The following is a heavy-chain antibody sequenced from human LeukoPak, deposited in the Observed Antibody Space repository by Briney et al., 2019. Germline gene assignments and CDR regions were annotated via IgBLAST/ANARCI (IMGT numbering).Heavy chain of an antibody. CDR2: TSSSSSYI. J-gene: IGHJ6*02. D-gene: IGHD3-3*01. V-gene: IGHV3-21*01. Sequence: PGGSLRLSCAASGFTFSSYSMNWVRQAPGKGLEWVSSTSSSSSYIYYADSVKGRFTISRDNAKNSLYLQMNSLRAEDTAVYYCARDLGLTIFGVVIKSHYYYGMDVWGQGTTVTVSS. CDR3: ARDLGLTIFGVVIKSHYYYGMDV. CDR1: GFTFSSYS.